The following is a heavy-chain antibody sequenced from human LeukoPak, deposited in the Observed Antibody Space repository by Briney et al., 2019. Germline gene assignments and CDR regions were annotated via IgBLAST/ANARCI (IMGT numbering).Heavy chain of an antibody. V-gene: IGHV3-48*04. D-gene: IGHD6-19*01. Sequence: GGSLRLSCAASGFTFSSYSMNWVRQAPGKGLGWVSYISSSSSTIYYADSVKGRFTISRDNAKNSLYLQMNSLRAEDTAVYYCANRVSSGWDNWFDPWGQGTLVTVSS. CDR2: ISSSSSTI. CDR1: GFTFSSYS. CDR3: ANRVSSGWDNWFDP. J-gene: IGHJ5*02.